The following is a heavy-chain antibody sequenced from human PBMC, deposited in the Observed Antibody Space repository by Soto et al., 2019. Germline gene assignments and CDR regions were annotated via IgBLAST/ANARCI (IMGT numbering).Heavy chain of an antibody. Sequence: GGSLRLSCAASGFTFSSYAMSWVRQAPGKGLEWVSAISGSGGSTYYADSVKGRFTISRDNSKNTLYLQMNSLRAEDTAVYYCAKDLRTYCSGGSCYSFMAFDIWGQGTMVTVSS. CDR2: ISGSGGST. V-gene: IGHV3-23*01. CDR1: GFTFSSYA. D-gene: IGHD2-15*01. CDR3: AKDLRTYCSGGSCYSFMAFDI. J-gene: IGHJ3*02.